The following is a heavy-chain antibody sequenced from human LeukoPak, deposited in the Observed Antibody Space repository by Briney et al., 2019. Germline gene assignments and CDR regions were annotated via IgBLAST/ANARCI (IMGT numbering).Heavy chain of an antibody. CDR2: INPNSGGT. D-gene: IGHD2-15*01. CDR1: GYTFTGYY. Sequence: ASVKVSCKASGYTFTGYYMHWVRQAPGQGLEWMGWINPNSGGTNYAQKFQGWVTMTRDTSISTAYMELSRLRSDDTAVHYCARGYCSGGSCYSDYYYYGMDVWGQGTTVTVSS. CDR3: ARGYCSGGSCYSDYYYYGMDV. V-gene: IGHV1-2*04. J-gene: IGHJ6*02.